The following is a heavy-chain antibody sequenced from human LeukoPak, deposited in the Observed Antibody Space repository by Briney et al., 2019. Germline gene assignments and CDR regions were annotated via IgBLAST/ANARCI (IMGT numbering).Heavy chain of an antibody. D-gene: IGHD2-15*01. CDR1: GFSLTTYG. CDR2: IYLGDSDT. J-gene: IGHJ4*02. Sequence: LGESLKISCKGSGFSLTTYGIDWVRQTPGKGLEWIGIIYLGDSDTRYSPSFQGQVTISGDKSINTAYMHWSNLKASDTAMYYCARRACSGDSCLDYWGQGTLVTVSS. V-gene: IGHV5-51*01. CDR3: ARRACSGDSCLDY.